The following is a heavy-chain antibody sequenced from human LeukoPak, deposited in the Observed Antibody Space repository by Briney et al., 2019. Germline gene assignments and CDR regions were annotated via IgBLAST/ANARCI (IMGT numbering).Heavy chain of an antibody. J-gene: IGHJ4*02. Sequence: PGESLKTSCKGTGYTFTSYWIGWVRQMPGKGLEWMGIIYPGDSVTRYSPSFQGQVTISADKSISTAYLQWSSLKASDTAMYYCARRGDGYNLNFDYWGQGTLVTVSS. CDR1: GYTFTSYW. V-gene: IGHV5-51*01. D-gene: IGHD5-24*01. CDR2: IYPGDSVT. CDR3: ARRGDGYNLNFDY.